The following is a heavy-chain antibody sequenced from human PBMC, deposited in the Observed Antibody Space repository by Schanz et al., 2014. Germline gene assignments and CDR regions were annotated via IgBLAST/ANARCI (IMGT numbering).Heavy chain of an antibody. V-gene: IGHV3-23*04. CDR1: GFTFTNYA. D-gene: IGHD3-3*01. Sequence: VQLVDSGGGLVQPGGSLRLSCAASGFTFTNYAMSWVRQAPGKGLEWVSLISDSGDTAYYADSVKGRFTMSRDNAKNSVFLQMNSLRAEDTAVYYCVRDSFFAFDYWGQGTLVTVSS. J-gene: IGHJ4*02. CDR2: ISDSGDTA. CDR3: VRDSFFAFDY.